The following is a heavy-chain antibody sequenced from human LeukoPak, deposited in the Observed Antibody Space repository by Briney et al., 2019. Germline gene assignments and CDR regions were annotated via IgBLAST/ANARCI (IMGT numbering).Heavy chain of an antibody. D-gene: IGHD4-17*01. Sequence: SETLTLTCTVSGDSITNSYWNWIRQPPGRGLEWIGRISYGGSTNYNPSLKSRVIISRDTSKTQFSLELTSVTAADTAIYYCAKRIIEARENGDSNWLDPWGQGTLVTVSS. CDR2: ISYGGST. CDR3: AKRIIEARENGDSNWLDP. CDR1: GDSITNSY. J-gene: IGHJ5*01. V-gene: IGHV4-59*08.